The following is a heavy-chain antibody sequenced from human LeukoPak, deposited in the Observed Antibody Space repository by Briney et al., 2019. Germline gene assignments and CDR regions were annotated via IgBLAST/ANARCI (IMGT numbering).Heavy chain of an antibody. CDR2: ITDSGINT. CDR1: GFTFSSYA. Sequence: GGSLRLSCAASGFTFSSYAMAWVRQAPVKGLEWVSVITDSGINTYYTDSVKGRFTISRDNSKNTLYLQMNSLRAEDTAVYYCAKGTLGSCSGASCYPPDYWGQGTLVTVSS. D-gene: IGHD2-15*01. J-gene: IGHJ4*02. CDR3: AKGTLGSCSGASCYPPDY. V-gene: IGHV3-23*01.